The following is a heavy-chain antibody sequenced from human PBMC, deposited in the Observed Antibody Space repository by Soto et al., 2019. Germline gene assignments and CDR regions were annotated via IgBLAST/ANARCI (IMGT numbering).Heavy chain of an antibody. V-gene: IGHV3-21*02. J-gene: IGHJ4*02. CDR3: ARDREMATFGDYFDY. CDR2: ISRHSGYI. D-gene: IGHD3-16*01. Sequence: EVQLVESGGGLVKPGGSLRLSCVASGFIFSNYTMNWVRQAPGKGLEWVSSISRHSGYIYYPEALKGRFTISRDNAKNSLYLQMNSLRAEDTAVYFCARDREMATFGDYFDYWGQGALVTVSS. CDR1: GFIFSNYT.